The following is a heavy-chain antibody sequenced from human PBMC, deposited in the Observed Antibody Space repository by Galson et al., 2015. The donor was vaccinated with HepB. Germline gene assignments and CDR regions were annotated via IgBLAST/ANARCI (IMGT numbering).Heavy chain of an antibody. J-gene: IGHJ5*02. Sequence: SETLSLTCTVSGGSISSYFWSWIRQPPGKGLEWIGYIYYSGSTNYNPSLKSRVTISVDTSKNQLSLDLRSVTAADTAVYYCARVWRGGNSHNWFDPWGQGTLVTVSS. CDR3: ARVWRGGNSHNWFDP. CDR1: GGSISSYF. D-gene: IGHD4-23*01. CDR2: IYYSGST. V-gene: IGHV4-59*01.